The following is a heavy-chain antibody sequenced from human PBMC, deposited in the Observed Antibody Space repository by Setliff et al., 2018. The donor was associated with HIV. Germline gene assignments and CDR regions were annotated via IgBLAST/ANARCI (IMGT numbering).Heavy chain of an antibody. J-gene: IGHJ3*02. Sequence: PSETLSLTCTVSGYSISSGYYWGWIRQPPGKGLEWIGSIYHSGITYYNSSLKSRVTISVDTSKNQFSLNLTSVTAAATAVYYCARLGYSGSLVGAFDIWGQGTMVTVSS. CDR2: IYHSGIT. D-gene: IGHD1-26*01. CDR3: ARLGYSGSLVGAFDI. V-gene: IGHV4-38-2*02. CDR1: GYSISSGYY.